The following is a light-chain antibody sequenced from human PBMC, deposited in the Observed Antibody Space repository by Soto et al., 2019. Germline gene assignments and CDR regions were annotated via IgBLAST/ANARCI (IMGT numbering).Light chain of an antibody. J-gene: IGKJ1*01. Sequence: DIQMTQSPSTLSGSVGDRVTITCRASQTISSWLAWYQQKPGKASKLLIYKASTLKSGVPSRVSGSGSATEFTLTISSLQPDDFPTDYCQHYNSYSEAIGQGTKVLLK. CDR3: QHYNSYSEA. V-gene: IGKV1-5*03. CDR2: KAS. CDR1: QTISSW.